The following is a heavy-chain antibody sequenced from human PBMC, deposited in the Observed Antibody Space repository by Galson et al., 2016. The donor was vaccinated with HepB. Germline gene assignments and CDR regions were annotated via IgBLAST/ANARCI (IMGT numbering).Heavy chain of an antibody. CDR2: IGTSGGPT. Sequence: SLRLSCAASGFTFSNHATSWVRQAPGKGLEWVAGIGTSGGPTYYADSVKGRFTISRDNSKNTVHLQMNSLRVEDTAVYYCAKDRRYYGSGFDYWGQGTLVTVSS. J-gene: IGHJ4*02. V-gene: IGHV3-23*01. D-gene: IGHD3-10*01. CDR3: AKDRRYYGSGFDY. CDR1: GFTFSNHA.